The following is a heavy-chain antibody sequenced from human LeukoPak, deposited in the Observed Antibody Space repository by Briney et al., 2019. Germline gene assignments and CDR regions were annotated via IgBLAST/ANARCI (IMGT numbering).Heavy chain of an antibody. Sequence: ASVRGSCNASGDTFTSYDINWVRQATGQGLEWMGWMNPNSGNTGYAQKFQGRVTMTRNTSISTAYMELSSLRSEDTAVYYCARGSRYNWNDDQFDYWGQGTLVTVSS. CDR1: GDTFTSYD. D-gene: IGHD1-1*01. J-gene: IGHJ4*02. CDR2: MNPNSGNT. CDR3: ARGSRYNWNDDQFDY. V-gene: IGHV1-8*01.